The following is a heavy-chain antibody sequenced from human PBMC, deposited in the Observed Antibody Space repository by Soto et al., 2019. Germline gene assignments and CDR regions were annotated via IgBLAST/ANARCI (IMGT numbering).Heavy chain of an antibody. CDR3: VRALCHITFGGVIVPAEYFQH. J-gene: IGHJ1*01. CDR2: IIPILGIA. V-gene: IGHV1-69*02. D-gene: IGHD3-16*02. Sequence: SVKVSCKASGGTFSSYTISWVRQAPGQGLEWMGRIIPILGIANYAQKFQGRVTITADKSTSTAYTELSSLRSEDTAVYYCVRALCHITFGGVIVPAEYFQHWGQGTLVTVSS. CDR1: GGTFSSYT.